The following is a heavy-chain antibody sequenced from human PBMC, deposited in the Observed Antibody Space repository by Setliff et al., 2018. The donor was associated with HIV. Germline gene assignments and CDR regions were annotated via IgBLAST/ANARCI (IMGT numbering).Heavy chain of an antibody. V-gene: IGHV1-18*01. CDR3: ARDLPLPGIAVAASMGRDYYYSMDV. Sequence: ASVKVSCKASGYTFTSYGISWVRQAPGQGLEWMGWISAYNGNTNPAQKLQGRVTMTTDTSVNTAYLQVSSLETEYTAVYYCARDLPLPGIAVAASMGRDYYYSMDVWGQGTTVTVSS. J-gene: IGHJ6*02. D-gene: IGHD6-19*01. CDR1: GYTFTSYG. CDR2: ISAYNGNT.